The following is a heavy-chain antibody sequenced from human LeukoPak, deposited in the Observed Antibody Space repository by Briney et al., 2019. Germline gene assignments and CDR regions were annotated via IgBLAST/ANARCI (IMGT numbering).Heavy chain of an antibody. V-gene: IGHV3-33*06. Sequence: GGSLKLSCAASGFTFTGCHIHWVRQAPGKGLEWVALIWYDGSKTYYADSVKGRFTVSRDDSKNTLHLQMSSLRAEDTAVYYCAKDSNDYGDYNYFDFWGQGTLVTVSS. CDR1: GFTFTGCH. D-gene: IGHD4-17*01. CDR2: IWYDGSKT. J-gene: IGHJ4*02. CDR3: AKDSNDYGDYNYFDF.